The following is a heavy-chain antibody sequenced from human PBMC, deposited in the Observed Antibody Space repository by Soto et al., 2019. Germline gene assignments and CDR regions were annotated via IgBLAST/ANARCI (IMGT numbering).Heavy chain of an antibody. Sequence: PSEALSLTCAVSGGSSSSSKWWSWVRQPPGKGLEWIGEIYHSGSTNYNPSLKSRVTISVDKSKNQFSLKLSSVTAADTAVYYCARDLVVAAATNWFDPWGQGTLVTVS. J-gene: IGHJ5*02. CDR3: ARDLVVAAATNWFDP. CDR2: IYHSGST. CDR1: GGSSSSSKW. D-gene: IGHD6-13*01. V-gene: IGHV4-4*02.